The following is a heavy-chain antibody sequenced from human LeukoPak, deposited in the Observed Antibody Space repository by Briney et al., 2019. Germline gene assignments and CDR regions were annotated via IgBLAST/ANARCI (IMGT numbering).Heavy chain of an antibody. CDR2: ISSRGTYT. CDR3: ARDRGPAHCTSTSCYGEFDC. V-gene: IGHV3-11*06. CDR1: GFNFNAYY. Sequence: GGSLRLSCAAFGFNFNAYYMSWIRQAPGKGLEWVSFISSRGTYTNYADSVKGRFTISRDNAKNSLYLQVNSLRAEDTAMYFCARDRGPAHCTSTSCYGEFDCWGQGTLVTVSS. D-gene: IGHD2-2*01. J-gene: IGHJ4*02.